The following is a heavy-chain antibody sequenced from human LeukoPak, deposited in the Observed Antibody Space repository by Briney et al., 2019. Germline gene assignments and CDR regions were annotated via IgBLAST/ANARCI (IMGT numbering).Heavy chain of an antibody. Sequence: ASVKVSCKASGFTFTSSAVQWVRQARGQRLEWIGWIVVGSGNTNYAQKFQERVTITRDMSTSTAYMELSGLRSEDTAVYYCAAVGTTDYYYGMDVWGKGTTVTVSS. CDR3: AAVGTTDYYYGMDV. D-gene: IGHD4-17*01. V-gene: IGHV1-58*01. CDR2: IVVGSGNT. CDR1: GFTFTSSA. J-gene: IGHJ6*04.